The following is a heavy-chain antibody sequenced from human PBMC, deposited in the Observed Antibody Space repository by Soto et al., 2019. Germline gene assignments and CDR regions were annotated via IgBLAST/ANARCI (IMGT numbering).Heavy chain of an antibody. D-gene: IGHD3-16*01. V-gene: IGHV4-31*03. CDR3: ARAGGSREGYGLDV. CDR1: GGSISRDNYY. CDR2: IYYSGST. J-gene: IGHJ6*02. Sequence: PSETLSLTGTVSGGSISRDNYYWSWIRQLPGKGLEWIGYIYYSGSTYYNPSLKSRVAISVDMSENHFSLRLISATAADTAVYYCARAGGSREGYGLDVWGQGTTVTVSS.